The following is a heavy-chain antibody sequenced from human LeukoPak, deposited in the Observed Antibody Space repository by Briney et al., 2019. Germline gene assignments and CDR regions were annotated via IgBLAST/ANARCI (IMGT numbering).Heavy chain of an antibody. CDR2: ISSSSDYT. J-gene: IGHJ4*02. Sequence: WGSLRLSCAASGXTFRDYSMSWIRQAPGKGLEWVSYISSSSDYTSYADSVKGRFTISRANAKSSLYLQMNSLRAEDTAVYYCARCQYNSSPDFWGQGILVTVSS. D-gene: IGHD6-19*01. V-gene: IGHV3-11*03. CDR1: GXTFRDYS. CDR3: ARCQYNSSPDF.